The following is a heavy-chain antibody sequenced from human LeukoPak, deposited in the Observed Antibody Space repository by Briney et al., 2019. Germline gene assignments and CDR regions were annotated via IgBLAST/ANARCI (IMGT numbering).Heavy chain of an antibody. CDR1: GYTFTSYD. CDR2: MNPSSGNT. V-gene: IGHV1-8*01. J-gene: IGHJ4*02. D-gene: IGHD6-19*01. Sequence: ASVKVSCKASGYTFTSYDINWVRQATGQGLEWMGWMNPSSGNTGYAQKFQGRVTMTRNTSISTAYMELSSLRSEDTAVYYCARGPGGWGFFDYWGQGTLVTVSS. CDR3: ARGPGGWGFFDY.